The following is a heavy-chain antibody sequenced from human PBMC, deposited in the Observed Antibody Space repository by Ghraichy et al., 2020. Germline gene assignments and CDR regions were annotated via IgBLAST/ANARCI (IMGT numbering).Heavy chain of an antibody. D-gene: IGHD4-11*01. CDR2: INHSGST. CDR1: GGSFSGYY. Sequence: GSLRLSCAVYGGSFSGYYWSWIRQPPGKGLEWIGEINHSGSTNYNPSLKSRVTISVDTSKNQFSLKLSSVTAADTAVYYCARDTLSNPHYWGQGTLVTVSS. CDR3: ARDTLSNPHY. J-gene: IGHJ4*02. V-gene: IGHV4-34*01.